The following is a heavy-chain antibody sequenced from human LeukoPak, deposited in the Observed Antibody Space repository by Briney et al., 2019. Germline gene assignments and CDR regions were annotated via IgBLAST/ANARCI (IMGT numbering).Heavy chain of an antibody. CDR2: IIPIFGTA. CDR3: AREHIVVVTAIRGDYYYGMDV. D-gene: IGHD2-21*02. Sequence: SVKVSCKASGGTFSSYAISWVRQAPGQGLEWMGGIIPIFGTANYAQKFQGRVTITADESTSTAYMELSSLRSEDTAVYYRAREHIVVVTAIRGDYYYGMDVWGQGTTVTVSS. V-gene: IGHV1-69*01. J-gene: IGHJ6*02. CDR1: GGTFSSYA.